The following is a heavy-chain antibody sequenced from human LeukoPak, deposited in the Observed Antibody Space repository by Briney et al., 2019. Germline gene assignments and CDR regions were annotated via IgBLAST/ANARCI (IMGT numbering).Heavy chain of an antibody. D-gene: IGHD2-8*01. CDR3: ARDYCTNGVCYLFPLYYFDY. J-gene: IGHJ4*02. CDR2: INPNSGGT. Sequence: VSCKAXGYTFTXXYMHWVRQAPGQGLEWMGWINPNSGGTNYAQKFQGRVTMTRDTSISTAYMELSRLRSDDTAVYYCARDYCTNGVCYLFPLYYFDYWGQGTLVTVSS. CDR1: GYTFTXXY. V-gene: IGHV1-2*02.